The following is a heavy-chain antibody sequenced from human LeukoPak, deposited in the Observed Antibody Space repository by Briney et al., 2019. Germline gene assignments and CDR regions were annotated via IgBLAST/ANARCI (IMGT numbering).Heavy chain of an antibody. J-gene: IGHJ4*02. Sequence: GESLKISCKGSGYRFNSYWIAWVRQMTGKGLEWMGIIFPGDSDTRYSPSFQGQVTISADKSVSTAYLQWSSLKASDTAMYYCARRRDLYSGSYYPFDYWGQGTLVTVSS. CDR3: ARRRDLYSGSYYPFDY. CDR2: IFPGDSDT. CDR1: GYRFNSYW. D-gene: IGHD1-26*01. V-gene: IGHV5-51*01.